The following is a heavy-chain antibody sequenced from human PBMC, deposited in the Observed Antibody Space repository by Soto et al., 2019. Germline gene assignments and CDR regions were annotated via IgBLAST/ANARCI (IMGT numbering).Heavy chain of an antibody. Sequence: PSETLSLTCTVSGGSISSSSYYWGGIRQPPGKGLEWIGSIYYSGSTYYNPSLKSRVTISVDTSKNQFSLKLSSVTAADTAVYYCARDHGYYDSGGYYSTPFDYWGQGIVVTVS. CDR3: ARDHGYYDSGGYYSTPFDY. V-gene: IGHV4-39*02. D-gene: IGHD3-22*01. CDR2: IYYSGST. CDR1: GGSISSSSYY. J-gene: IGHJ4*02.